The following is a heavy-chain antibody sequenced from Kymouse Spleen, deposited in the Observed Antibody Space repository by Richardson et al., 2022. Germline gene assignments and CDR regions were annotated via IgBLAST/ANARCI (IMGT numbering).Heavy chain of an antibody. V-gene: IGHV4-34*01. Sequence: QVQLQQWGAGLLKPSETLSLTCAVYGGSFSGYYWSWIRQPPGKGLEWIGEINHSGSTNYNPSLKSRVTISVDTSKNQFSLKLSSVTAADTAVYYCARGLDYDILTGPPLFDYWGQGTLVTVSS. J-gene: IGHJ4*02. CDR1: GGSFSGYY. CDR3: ARGLDYDILTGPPLFDY. D-gene: IGHD3-9*01. CDR2: INHSGST.